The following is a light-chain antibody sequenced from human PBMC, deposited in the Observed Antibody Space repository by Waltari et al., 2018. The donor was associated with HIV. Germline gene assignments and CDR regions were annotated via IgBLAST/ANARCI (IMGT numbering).Light chain of an antibody. CDR2: WAS. CDR3: QQYYTVPPT. J-gene: IGKJ4*01. CDR1: RTVLYSSDNQNY. Sequence: DIVMTQSPESLAVSLGDRATINCTSSRTVLYSSDNQNYLAWYLQRPGQSPRVLLFWASTRAFGVPNRFSGSGSGTDFSLTLSSLQADDVGIYYCQQYYTVPPTFGGGTKVEI. V-gene: IGKV4-1*01.